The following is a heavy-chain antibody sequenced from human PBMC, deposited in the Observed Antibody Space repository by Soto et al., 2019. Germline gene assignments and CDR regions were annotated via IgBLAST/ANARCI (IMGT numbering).Heavy chain of an antibody. CDR2: IIPIFGTA. CDR1: GGTFSSYA. Sequence: ASVKVSCKASGGTFSSYAISWVRQAPGQGLEWMGGIIPIFGTANYAQKFQGRVTITADESTSTAYMELSSLRSEDTAMYYCARGGGSSGWYGTRFDYWGQGTLVTVSS. CDR3: ARGGGSSGWYGTRFDY. V-gene: IGHV1-69*13. D-gene: IGHD6-19*01. J-gene: IGHJ4*02.